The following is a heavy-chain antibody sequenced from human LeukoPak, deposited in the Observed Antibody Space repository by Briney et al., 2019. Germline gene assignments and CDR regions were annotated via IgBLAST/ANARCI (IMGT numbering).Heavy chain of an antibody. CDR1: GGTFSSYA. CDR3: ANPRYDSSGYYYVD. V-gene: IGHV1-69*13. D-gene: IGHD3-22*01. Sequence: SVTVSCKASGGTFSSYAISWVRQAPGQGLEWMGGIIPIFGTANYAQKFQGRVTITADESTSTAYMELSSLRSEDTAVYYCANPRYDSSGYYYVDWGQGTLVTVSS. CDR2: IIPIFGTA. J-gene: IGHJ4*02.